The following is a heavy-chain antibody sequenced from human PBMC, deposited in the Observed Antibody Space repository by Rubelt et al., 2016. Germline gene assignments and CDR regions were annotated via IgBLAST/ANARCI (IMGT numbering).Heavy chain of an antibody. Sequence: ESGPGLVKPSETLSLTCTVSGYSISSGYYWGWIRQPPGKGLEWIGSIYHSGSTYYNPSLKSRVTISVDTSKNQFSLKLSSVTAADTAVYYCARDHSSGWYLEGFFDYWGQGTLVTVSS. D-gene: IGHD6-19*01. V-gene: IGHV4-38-2*02. J-gene: IGHJ4*02. CDR3: ARDHSSGWYLEGFFDY. CDR1: GYSISSGYY. CDR2: IYHSGST.